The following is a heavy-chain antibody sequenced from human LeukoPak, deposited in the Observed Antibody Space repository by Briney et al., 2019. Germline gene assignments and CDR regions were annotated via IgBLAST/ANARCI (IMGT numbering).Heavy chain of an antibody. CDR1: GDSVNSADYY. J-gene: IGHJ4*02. CDR2: IYYSGIT. Sequence: SETLSLTCNVSGDSVNSADYYWSWIRQPPGKGLEWIAHIYYSGITYYSPSLKSRVSISVDKSKNQFSLRLSSVSAADTAVYYCARATRHDVVVFDFWGQGTLVTVSS. D-gene: IGHD2-21*01. V-gene: IGHV4-30-4*01. CDR3: ARATRHDVVVFDF.